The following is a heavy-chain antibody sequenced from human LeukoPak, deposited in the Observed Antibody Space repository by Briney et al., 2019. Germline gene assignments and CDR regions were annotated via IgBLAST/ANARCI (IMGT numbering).Heavy chain of an antibody. CDR2: ISGSGGST. D-gene: IGHD3-22*01. V-gene: IGHV3-23*01. Sequence: GGSLRLSCAASGFTFSSYAMSWVRQAPGKGLEWVSAISGSGGSTYYADSVKGRFTISRDNSKNTLYLQMNSLRAEDTAVYYCAKARDYYDSSGYYDYWGQGTLVTVSS. CDR1: GFTFSSYA. CDR3: AKARDYYDSSGYYDY. J-gene: IGHJ4*02.